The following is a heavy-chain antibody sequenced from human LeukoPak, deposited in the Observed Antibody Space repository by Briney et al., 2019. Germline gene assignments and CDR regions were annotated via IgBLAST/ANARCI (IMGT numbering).Heavy chain of an antibody. Sequence: GGSLRLSCAASGFTFSSYAMPWVRQAPGKGLEWVAVISYDGSNKYYADSVKGRFTISRDNSKNTLYLQMNSLRAEDTAVYYCASLQLVRGAITQNWFDPWGQGTLVTVSS. V-gene: IGHV3-30-3*01. CDR3: ASLQLVRGAITQNWFDP. CDR1: GFTFSSYA. CDR2: ISYDGSNK. D-gene: IGHD3-10*01. J-gene: IGHJ5*02.